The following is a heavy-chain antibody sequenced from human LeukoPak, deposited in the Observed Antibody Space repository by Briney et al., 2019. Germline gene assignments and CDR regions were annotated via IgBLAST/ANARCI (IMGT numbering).Heavy chain of an antibody. V-gene: IGHV1-18*01. Sequence: GASVKVSCKASGYTFSSYGIIWVRQAPGQGLEWMGWISAYNGNTNYAQKLQGRVTMTTDTSTSTAYMELRSLRSDDTAVYYCARYCSGGSCYLPSYYYYYGMDVWGQGTTVTVSS. CDR2: ISAYNGNT. J-gene: IGHJ6*02. CDR1: GYTFSSYG. CDR3: ARYCSGGSCYLPSYYYYYGMDV. D-gene: IGHD2-15*01.